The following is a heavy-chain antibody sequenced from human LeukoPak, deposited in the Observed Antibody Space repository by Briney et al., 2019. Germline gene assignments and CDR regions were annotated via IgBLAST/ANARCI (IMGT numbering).Heavy chain of an antibody. CDR1: GYSFSSYG. Sequence: ASVKVSCKASGYSFSSYGISWVRQAPGQGLEWMTWISGNNGNTDFAKNFQGRVTMTTDTSTTTVYMELRSLKSDDTAVYFCARGGRDSSSWFFDYWGQGPLVTVSS. D-gene: IGHD6-13*01. CDR3: ARGGRDSSSWFFDY. CDR2: ISGNNGNT. V-gene: IGHV1-18*01. J-gene: IGHJ4*02.